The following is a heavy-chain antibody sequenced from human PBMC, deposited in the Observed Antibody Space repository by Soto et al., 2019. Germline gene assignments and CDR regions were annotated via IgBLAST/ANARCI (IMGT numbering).Heavy chain of an antibody. V-gene: IGHV2-5*02. CDR2: IYWDDDK. D-gene: IGHD6-19*01. J-gene: IGHJ4*02. CDR1: GFSLSTSGVG. CDR3: AHSQAQYSSGWYADY. Sequence: QITLKESGPTLVKPTQTLTLTCTFSGFSLSTSGVGVGWIRQPPGKALEWLALIYWDDDKRYSPSLKSRLTTTKDTSKNQVVLTMTNMDPVDTATYYCAHSQAQYSSGWYADYWGQGTLVTVSS.